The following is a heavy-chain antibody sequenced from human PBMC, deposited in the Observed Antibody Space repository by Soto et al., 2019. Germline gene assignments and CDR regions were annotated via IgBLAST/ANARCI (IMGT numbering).Heavy chain of an antibody. Sequence: SETLSLTCIVSGGSISSSSYYWGWIRQPPGKGLEWIGSIYYSGSTYYNPSLKSRVTISVDTSKNHFSLKLSSVTAADTAVYYCARQFLLPPTAMAINWFDPWGQGTLVTVSS. CDR1: GGSISSSSYY. CDR3: ARQFLLPPTAMAINWFDP. J-gene: IGHJ5*02. D-gene: IGHD5-18*01. CDR2: IYYSGST. V-gene: IGHV4-39*01.